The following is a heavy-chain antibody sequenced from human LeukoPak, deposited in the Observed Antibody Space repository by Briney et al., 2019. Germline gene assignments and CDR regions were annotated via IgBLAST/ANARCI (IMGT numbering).Heavy chain of an antibody. D-gene: IGHD3-22*01. CDR3: ARARNDYDSSGFSTLDY. Sequence: GRSLRLSCAASGFTFSSYGTHWVRQAPGKGLDWVAVIWYDGSNIYHGDSVKGRFTVSRDNSKNTLYLQMNSLRAEDTAVYYCARARNDYDSSGFSTLDYWGQGTLVTVSS. J-gene: IGHJ4*02. CDR1: GFTFSSYG. V-gene: IGHV3-33*01. CDR2: IWYDGSNI.